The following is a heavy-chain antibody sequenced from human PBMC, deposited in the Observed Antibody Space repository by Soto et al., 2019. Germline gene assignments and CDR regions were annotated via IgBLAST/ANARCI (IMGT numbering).Heavy chain of an antibody. CDR1: GFTFSSYS. D-gene: IGHD6-13*01. V-gene: IGHV3-48*01. Sequence: EVQLVESGGDLVQPGGSLTVSCAASGFTFSSYSMKWVRQATRKGLEWISYISSGSSNIYYAACVKGRITISRYNSKNELYCHLNRLRAEDTAVYYCAVDDQQVGCFNCWGRGAVVAISS. CDR2: ISSGSSNI. CDR3: AVDDQQVGCFNC. J-gene: IGHJ4*02.